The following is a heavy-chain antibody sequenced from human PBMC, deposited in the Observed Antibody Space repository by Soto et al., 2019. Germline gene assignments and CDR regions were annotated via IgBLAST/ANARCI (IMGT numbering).Heavy chain of an antibody. D-gene: IGHD5-12*01. V-gene: IGHV4-34*01. J-gene: IGHJ4*02. CDR3: ARGASFPAKSGCDWVNSFDY. Sequence: QVQLQQWGAGLLKPSETLSLTCAVYGGSFSGYYWSWIRQPPGKGREWIGEINHTGSTNYNPSLKCLITISVDPSKNQFSLKLSCVTAADMAVYYCARGASFPAKSGCDWVNSFDYWGQGTMVTVSS. CDR1: GGSFSGYY. CDR2: INHTGST.